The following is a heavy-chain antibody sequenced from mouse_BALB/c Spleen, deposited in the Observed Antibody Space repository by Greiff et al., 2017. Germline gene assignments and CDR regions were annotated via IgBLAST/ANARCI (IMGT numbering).Heavy chain of an antibody. CDR2: IYPGSGST. Sequence: LKQPGSELVRPGASVKLSCKASGYTFTSYWMHWVKQRPGQGLEWIGNIYPGSGSTNYDEKFKSKATLTVDTSSSTAYMQLSSLTSEDSAVYYCTNDYDVFDYWGQGTTLTVSS. J-gene: IGHJ2*01. CDR1: GYTFTSYW. V-gene: IGHV1S22*01. D-gene: IGHD2-4*01. CDR3: TNDYDVFDY.